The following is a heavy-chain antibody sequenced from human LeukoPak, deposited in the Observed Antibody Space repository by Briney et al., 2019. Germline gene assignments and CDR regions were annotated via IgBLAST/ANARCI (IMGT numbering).Heavy chain of an antibody. Sequence: GGSLRLSCAASGFSFSSYWMHWVRQAPGKGLVWVSRINSDGSSTSYADSVKGRFTIPRDNAKNTPYLQMNSLRAEDTAVYYCARDYYSGSGSYWAYGMDVWGQGTTVTVSS. D-gene: IGHD3-10*01. CDR1: GFSFSSYW. V-gene: IGHV3-74*01. CDR3: ARDYYSGSGSYWAYGMDV. J-gene: IGHJ6*02. CDR2: INSDGSST.